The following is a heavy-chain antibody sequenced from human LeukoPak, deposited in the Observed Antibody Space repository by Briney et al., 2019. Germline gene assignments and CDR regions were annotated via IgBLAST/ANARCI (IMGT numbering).Heavy chain of an antibody. D-gene: IGHD6-19*01. J-gene: IGHJ3*02. Sequence: PSQTLSLTCTVSGGSISSGGYYWSWIRQPPGKGLEWIGYIYHSGSTYYNPSLKGRVTISVDRSKNQFSLKLSSVTAADTAVYYCAREWDGIAVAGTNAFDIWGQGTMVTVSS. V-gene: IGHV4-30-2*01. CDR1: GGSISSGGYY. CDR3: AREWDGIAVAGTNAFDI. CDR2: IYHSGST.